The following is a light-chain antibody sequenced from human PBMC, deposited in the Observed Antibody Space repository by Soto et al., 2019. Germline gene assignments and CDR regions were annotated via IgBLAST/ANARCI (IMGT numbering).Light chain of an antibody. CDR2: DAS. Sequence: RTMTQALATLSVCPGERATLFSRASHNVNNNLAWYQQKPGQAPRLLIYDASTRATGLAARFSGSGSGTEFTLTITCLQSQDFAVYFRQQYNNSPRTFGQGTKV. V-gene: IGKV3-15*01. CDR3: QQYNNSPRT. J-gene: IGKJ1*01. CDR1: HNVNNN.